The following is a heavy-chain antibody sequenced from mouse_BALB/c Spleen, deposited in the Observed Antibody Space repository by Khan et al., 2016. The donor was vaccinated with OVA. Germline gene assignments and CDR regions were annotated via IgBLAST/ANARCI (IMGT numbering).Heavy chain of an antibody. D-gene: IGHD1-1*01. J-gene: IGHJ3*01. CDR1: GYTFTNYW. V-gene: IGHV1-7*01. Sequence: QVQLQQSGAELAKPGASVKMSCKASGYTFTNYWMHWVKQRHGQGLEWIGYIDPTTGYTEYNQKFKDKATLNADKSSSTAYMTLSRLTSGDSAVYYCTSHGSTDTWFGYWGQGTLVTVSA. CDR3: TSHGSTDTWFGY. CDR2: IDPTTGYT.